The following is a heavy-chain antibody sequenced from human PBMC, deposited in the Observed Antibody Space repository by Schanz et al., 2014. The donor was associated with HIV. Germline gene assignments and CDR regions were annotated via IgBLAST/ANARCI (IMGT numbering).Heavy chain of an antibody. CDR1: GFTFSNDW. J-gene: IGHJ4*02. CDR2: MNNDVSSR. CDR3: ARRSSDGGYYDN. D-gene: IGHD2-15*01. Sequence: EVQLVESGGGLVQPGGSLRLSCAASGFTFSNDWMHWVRQAPGKGLVWVSRMNNDVSSRLYADSVKGRFTISRDNAKNTLYLQMNSLRDEDTAVYYCARRSSDGGYYDNWGQGTLVTVSS. V-gene: IGHV3-74*01.